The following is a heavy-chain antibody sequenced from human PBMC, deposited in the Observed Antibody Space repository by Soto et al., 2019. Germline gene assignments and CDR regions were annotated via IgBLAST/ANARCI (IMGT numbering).Heavy chain of an antibody. CDR1: GYSFTSYW. D-gene: IGHD6-13*01. V-gene: IGHV5-51*01. CDR2: IYPGDSDT. Sequence: GESLKISCKGSGYSFTSYWIDWVRQMPGKGLEWMGIIYPGDSDTRYSPSFQGQVTISADKSISTAYLQWSSLKASDTAMYYCARREPTRAAAGTYDYWGQGTLVTVSS. J-gene: IGHJ4*02. CDR3: ARREPTRAAAGTYDY.